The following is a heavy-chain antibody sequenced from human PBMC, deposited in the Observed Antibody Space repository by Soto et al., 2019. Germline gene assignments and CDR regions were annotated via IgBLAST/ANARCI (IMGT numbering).Heavy chain of an antibody. V-gene: IGHV3-23*01. CDR1: GFTFSSYA. CDR2: ISGSGGST. CDR3: AKSYYDFWSGYYHNWFDP. J-gene: IGHJ5*02. D-gene: IGHD3-3*01. Sequence: EVQLLESGGGLVQPGGSLRLSCAAYGFTFSSYAMSWVRQAPGKGLEWVSAISGSGGSTYYADSVKGRFTISRDNSKNTLYLQMNSLRAEDTAVYYCAKSYYDFWSGYYHNWFDPWGQGTLVTVSS.